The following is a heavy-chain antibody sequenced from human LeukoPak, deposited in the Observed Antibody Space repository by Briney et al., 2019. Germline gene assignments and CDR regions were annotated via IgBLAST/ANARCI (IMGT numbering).Heavy chain of an antibody. J-gene: IGHJ1*01. CDR3: ASSIAAAEGYFQH. CDR2: IYSGGST. D-gene: IGHD6-13*01. CDR1: GFTFSSYA. Sequence: GGSLRLSCAASGFTFSSYAMHWVRQAPGKGLEWVSVIYSGGSTYYADSVKGRFTISRHNSKNTLYLQMNSLRAEDTAVYYCASSIAAAEGYFQHWGQGTLVTVSS. V-gene: IGHV3-53*04.